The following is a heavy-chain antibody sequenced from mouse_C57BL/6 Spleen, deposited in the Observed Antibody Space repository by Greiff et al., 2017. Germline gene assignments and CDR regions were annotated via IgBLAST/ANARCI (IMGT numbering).Heavy chain of an antibody. V-gene: IGHV1-55*01. J-gene: IGHJ3*01. D-gene: IGHD2-1*01. CDR2: IYPGSGST. CDR3: ARERGNYLAWFAY. Sequence: QVQLQQPGAELVKPGASVKMSCKASGYTFTSYWITWVKQRPGQGLEWIGDIYPGSGSTNYNEKFKSKATLTVYTSSSTAYMQLSSLTSEDSAVYYCARERGNYLAWFAYWGQGTLVTVSA. CDR1: GYTFTSYW.